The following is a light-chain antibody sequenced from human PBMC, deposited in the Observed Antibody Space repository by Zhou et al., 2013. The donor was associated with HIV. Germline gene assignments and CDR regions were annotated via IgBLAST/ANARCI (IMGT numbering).Light chain of an antibody. CDR1: QSLVYSEGKTY. CDR2: RVS. J-gene: IGKJ5*01. V-gene: IGKV2-30*01. Sequence: DVVLTQSPLSLPVTLGQPASISCRSSQSLVYSEGKTYLNWFQQRPGQSPRRLIYRVSTRDDGVPDRFGGSGSGTDFTLKISRVEAEDVGIYYCMQGAHWPPHFGQGTRLEIK. CDR3: MQGAHWPPH.